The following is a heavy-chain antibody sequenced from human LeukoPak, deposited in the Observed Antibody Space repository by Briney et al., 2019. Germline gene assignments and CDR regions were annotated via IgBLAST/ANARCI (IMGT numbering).Heavy chain of an antibody. CDR2: ISGSGGST. CDR3: AKGVYDSSGYPLYGMDV. CDR1: GFTFSSYE. J-gene: IGHJ6*02. D-gene: IGHD3-22*01. Sequence: GGSLRLSCAASGFTFSSYEMNWVRQAPGKGLEWVSAISGSGGSTYYADSVKGRFTISRDNSKNTLYLQMNSLRAEDTAVYYCAKGVYDSSGYPLYGMDVWGQGTTVTVSS. V-gene: IGHV3-23*01.